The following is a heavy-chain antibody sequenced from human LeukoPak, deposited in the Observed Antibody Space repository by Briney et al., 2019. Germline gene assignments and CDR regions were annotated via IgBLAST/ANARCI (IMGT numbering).Heavy chain of an antibody. J-gene: IGHJ4*02. D-gene: IGHD3-10*01. CDR1: GGSISSYY. CDR3: ATTGGVRGVIGTPDY. V-gene: IGHV4-59*08. CDR2: IYYSGST. Sequence: SETLSLTCTASGGSISSYYWSWIRQPPGKGLEWIGYIYYSGSTNYNPSLKSRVTISVDTSKNQFSLKLSSVTAADTAVYYCATTGGVRGVIGTPDYWGQGTLVTVSS.